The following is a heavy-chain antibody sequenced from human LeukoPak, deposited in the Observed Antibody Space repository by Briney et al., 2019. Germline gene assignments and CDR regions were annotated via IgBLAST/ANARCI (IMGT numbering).Heavy chain of an antibody. J-gene: IGHJ4*02. CDR3: ARGRSSGSYLWY. CDR2: IYTSGST. D-gene: IGHD1-26*01. V-gene: IGHV4-61*02. CDR1: GGSLSSGSYY. Sequence: PSETLSLTCTVSGGSLSSGSYYWSWIRQPAGRGLEWIGRIYTSGSTNYNPSPKSRVTISVDTSKNQFSLKLSSVTAADTAVYYCARGRSSGSYLWYWGQGTLVTVSS.